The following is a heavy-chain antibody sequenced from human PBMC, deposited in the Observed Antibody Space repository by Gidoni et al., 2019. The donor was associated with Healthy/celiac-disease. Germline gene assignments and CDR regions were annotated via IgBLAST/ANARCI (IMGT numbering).Heavy chain of an antibody. J-gene: IGHJ6*03. CDR3: ARDHNYDILTDGLYYYYMDV. V-gene: IGHV4-4*02. D-gene: IGHD3-9*01. CDR1: GGSISRIHL. Sequence: QVQLQESGPGLVKPSGTLSLTCAVSGGSISRIHLWSWVRQPPGKGLEWIGEIYHSGSTNYNPSLKSRVTISVDKSKNQFSLKLSSVTAADTAVYYCARDHNYDILTDGLYYYYMDVWGKGTTVTVSS. CDR2: IYHSGST.